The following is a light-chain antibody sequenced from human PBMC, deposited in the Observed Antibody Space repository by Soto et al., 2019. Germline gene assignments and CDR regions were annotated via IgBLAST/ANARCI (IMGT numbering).Light chain of an antibody. Sequence: EIVLTQFPGTLSLSPGERSTLSCLAIQSISIIFLAWYQQKPGQAPRLVFYGASGRATGIPDRFSGSGSGTDFTLTISRLETEDFAVYYCQQYGSSSPRTFGQGTQVDIK. CDR1: QSISIIF. V-gene: IGKV3-20*01. CDR3: QQYGSSSPRT. CDR2: GAS. J-gene: IGKJ1*01.